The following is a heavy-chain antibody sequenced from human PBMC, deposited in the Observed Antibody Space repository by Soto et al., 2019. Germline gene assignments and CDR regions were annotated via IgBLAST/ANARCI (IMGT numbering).Heavy chain of an antibody. CDR2: MYNSGST. Sequence: PSETLSLTCTVSGGSISSYYWTWIRQPPGEGLEWIGFMYNSGSTHYNPSLKSRVTISLDTSKNQFSLNLRSVTAADTAVYYCASMGYHYGSGSYPLDYWGQGTLVTVSS. CDR1: GGSISSYY. J-gene: IGHJ4*02. V-gene: IGHV4-59*08. D-gene: IGHD3-10*01. CDR3: ASMGYHYGSGSYPLDY.